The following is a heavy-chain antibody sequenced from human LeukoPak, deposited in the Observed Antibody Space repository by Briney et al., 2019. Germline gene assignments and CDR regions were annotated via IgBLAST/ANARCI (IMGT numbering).Heavy chain of an antibody. Sequence: PGGSLRLSCAGSGFTFSTYAMGWVRQAPGKGLEGVSGLSGSGASTYYVDSVRGRFTISRDNSKNTLYLQMNSLRAEDTALYYCAKAVSSSTAGSDYWGQGTLVTVSS. D-gene: IGHD6-13*01. J-gene: IGHJ4*02. CDR3: AKAVSSSTAGSDY. CDR1: GFTFSTYA. V-gene: IGHV3-23*01. CDR2: LSGSGAST.